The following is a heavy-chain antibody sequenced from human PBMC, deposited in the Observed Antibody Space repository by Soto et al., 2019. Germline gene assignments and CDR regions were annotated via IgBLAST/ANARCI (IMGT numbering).Heavy chain of an antibody. D-gene: IGHD1-1*01. CDR2: ISSSGTTI. Sequence: GGSLRLSCAASGFTFSDYDMSWIRQAPGKGLEGVSYISSSGTTIYYADSVKGRFTISRDNAKNSLYLQMNSLRAEATAVYYCARAERADVAFDIWGQGTMVTVSS. CDR1: GFTFSDYD. J-gene: IGHJ3*02. V-gene: IGHV3-11*01. CDR3: ARAERADVAFDI.